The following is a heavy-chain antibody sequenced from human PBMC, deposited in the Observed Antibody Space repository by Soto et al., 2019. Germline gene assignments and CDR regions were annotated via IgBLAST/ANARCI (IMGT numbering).Heavy chain of an antibody. CDR1: GFPCSSLA. Sequence: GGSLSVSCSASGFPCSSLAMIWGGPAQGKGVEGFACISCSGGSTYYADSVKGLFTISRDNSKNTLYLQMNSLRAEDTAVYYCANLFAGITIFGVVIPDENYYYYGMDVWGQGTTVTVSS. J-gene: IGHJ6*02. CDR3: ANLFAGITIFGVVIPDENYYYYGMDV. CDR2: ISCSGGST. V-gene: IGHV3-23*01. D-gene: IGHD3-3*01.